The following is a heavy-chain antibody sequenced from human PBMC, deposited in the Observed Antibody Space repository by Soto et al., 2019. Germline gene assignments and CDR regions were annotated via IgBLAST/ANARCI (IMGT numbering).Heavy chain of an antibody. Sequence: QMQLQESGPGLVKPSETLSLTCSVSGGSVSSGGYYWSWIRQPPGKGLEWIGCIDYSGSTDYNPSIMSRVTMSLDKSKNQFALKLNSVTAADTDVYFCARGGSYRYFDYWGQGTLVTVSS. V-gene: IGHV4-61*08. CDR2: IDYSGST. J-gene: IGHJ4*02. D-gene: IGHD3-16*01. CDR1: GGSVSSGGYY. CDR3: ARGGSYRYFDY.